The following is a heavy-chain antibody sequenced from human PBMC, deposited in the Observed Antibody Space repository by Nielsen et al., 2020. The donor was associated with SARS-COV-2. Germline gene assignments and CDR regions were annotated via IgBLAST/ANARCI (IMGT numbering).Heavy chain of an antibody. D-gene: IGHD6-19*01. Sequence: SETLSLTCTVSGGSISSYYWSWIRQPPGKGLEWIGYIYYSGSTNYNPSLKSRVTISVDTSKNQFSLKLSSVTAADTAVYYCARREAGTYHFDYWGQGTLVTVSS. V-gene: IGHV4-59*08. CDR2: IYYSGST. J-gene: IGHJ4*02. CDR3: ARREAGTYHFDY. CDR1: GGSISSYY.